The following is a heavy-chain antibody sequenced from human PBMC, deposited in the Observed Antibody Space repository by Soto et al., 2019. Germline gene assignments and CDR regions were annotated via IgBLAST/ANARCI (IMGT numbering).Heavy chain of an antibody. D-gene: IGHD4-17*01. Sequence: GGSLRLSCAASGFTFSSYSMNWVRQAPGKGLEWVSSISSSSSYIYYADSVKGRFTISRDNAKNSLYLQMNSLRAEDTAVYYCASLTTVTTRDAFDIWGQGTMVTVSS. CDR3: ASLTTVTTRDAFDI. V-gene: IGHV3-21*01. CDR2: ISSSSSYI. J-gene: IGHJ3*02. CDR1: GFTFSSYS.